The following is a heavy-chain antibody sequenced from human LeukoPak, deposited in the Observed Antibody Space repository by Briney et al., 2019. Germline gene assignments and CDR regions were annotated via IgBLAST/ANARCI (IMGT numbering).Heavy chain of an antibody. CDR2: IYHSGST. D-gene: IGHD5-18*01. CDR3: ASQHTGYSFRF. CDR1: GGSISSGGYY. J-gene: IGHJ4*02. Sequence: SETLSLTCTVSGGSISSGGYYWSWIRQPPGKGLEWIGYIYHSGSTYYNPSLKSRVTISVDRSKNQFSLKLSSVTAADTAVYYCASQHTGYSFRFWGQGTVVTVSS. V-gene: IGHV4-30-2*01.